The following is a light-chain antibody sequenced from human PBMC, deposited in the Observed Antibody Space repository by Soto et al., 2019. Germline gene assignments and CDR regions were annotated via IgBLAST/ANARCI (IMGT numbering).Light chain of an antibody. CDR3: QSYDNSLSGVL. V-gene: IGLV1-40*01. CDR2: GND. Sequence: QSVLTQPPSVSGAPGRRVTIFCSGGSSNIGAGYDVHWYQQFPATAPKLLIYGNDNRPSGVPDRFSGSKSGTSASLAITGLQAEDEADYYCQSYDNSLSGVLFGGGTKLTVL. CDR1: SSNIGAGYD. J-gene: IGLJ2*01.